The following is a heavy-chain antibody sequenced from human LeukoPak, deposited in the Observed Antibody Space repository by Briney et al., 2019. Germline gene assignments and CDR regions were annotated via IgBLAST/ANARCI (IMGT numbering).Heavy chain of an antibody. J-gene: IGHJ4*02. D-gene: IGHD3-22*01. V-gene: IGHV3-21*01. CDR2: ISSSFNYI. Sequence: GGSLRLSCAASGFTFSRYSMNWVRQAPGKGLEWVSSISSSFNYIYYADSVKGRFTISRDNARKSLYLEMNSLRADDTAVYYCARDDGAYYDSSGNDYWGQGTLVTVSS. CDR1: GFTFSRYS. CDR3: ARDDGAYYDSSGNDY.